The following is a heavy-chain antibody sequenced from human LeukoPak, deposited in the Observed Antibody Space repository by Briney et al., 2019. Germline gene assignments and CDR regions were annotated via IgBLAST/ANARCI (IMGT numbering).Heavy chain of an antibody. D-gene: IGHD2-2*01. Sequence: KPSETLSLTCVVYGASFSNYYWSWIRQPPGKGLEWIGEINHTGSTNYNPSLKSRVTISVDMSKNQFSLKATSMTAADTAVYYCASSVVVPSAADYWGQGTLVTVSS. V-gene: IGHV4-34*01. CDR2: INHTGST. CDR1: GASFSNYY. J-gene: IGHJ4*02. CDR3: ASSVVVPSAADY.